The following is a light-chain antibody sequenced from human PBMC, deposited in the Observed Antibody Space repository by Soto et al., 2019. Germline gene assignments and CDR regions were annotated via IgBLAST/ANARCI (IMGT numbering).Light chain of an antibody. CDR2: GAS. Sequence: DIQMTQSPSSLAASVGDRVTISCRASQIISTNLNWYQQKPGQVPTLLIYGASSLQSGVPSRFSASGSGTDFTLSISSLQREDFATYYCQQSYSTPHTFGQGTKLEIK. CDR1: QIISTN. J-gene: IGKJ2*01. V-gene: IGKV1-39*01. CDR3: QQSYSTPHT.